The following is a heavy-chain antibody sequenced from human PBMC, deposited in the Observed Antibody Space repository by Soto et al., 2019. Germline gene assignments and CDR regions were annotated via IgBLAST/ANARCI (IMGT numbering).Heavy chain of an antibody. CDR2: ISYDGSNK. V-gene: IGHV3-30-3*01. D-gene: IGHD6-19*01. J-gene: IGHJ4*02. CDR1: GFTFSSYA. CDR3: ARSSGWIELAEYYFDY. Sequence: GGSLRLSCAASGFTFSSYAMHWVRQAPGKGLEWVAVISYDGSNKYYADSVKGRFTISRDNSKNTLYLQMNSLRAEDTAVYYCARSSGWIELAEYYFDYWGQGTLVTVSS.